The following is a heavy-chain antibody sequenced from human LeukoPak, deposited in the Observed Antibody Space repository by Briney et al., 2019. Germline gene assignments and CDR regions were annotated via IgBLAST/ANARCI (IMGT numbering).Heavy chain of an antibody. CDR2: ISYDGSNK. D-gene: IGHD6-13*01. Sequence: GRSLRLSCAASGFTFSSYAMHWVRQAPGKGLEWVAVISYDGSNKYYADSVKGRFTISRDNSKNTLYLQMNSLRAEDTAVYYCARVGQQLVPWGQGTLVTVSS. CDR1: GFTFSSYA. V-gene: IGHV3-30-3*01. CDR3: ARVGQQLVP. J-gene: IGHJ4*02.